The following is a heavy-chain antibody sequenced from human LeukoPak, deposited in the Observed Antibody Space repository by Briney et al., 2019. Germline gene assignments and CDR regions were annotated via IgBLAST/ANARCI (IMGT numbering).Heavy chain of an antibody. CDR3: ARGGSYYYDSSGYFH. V-gene: IGHV1-2*06. CDR1: GYTFTGYY. CDR2: INPNSGGT. Sequence: GASVKVSCKASGYTFTGYYMHWVRQAPGQGLEWMGRINPNSGGTNYAQKFQGRVTMTRDTSISTAYMELSSLRSEDTAVYYCARGGSYYYDSSGYFHWGQGTLVTVSS. J-gene: IGHJ4*02. D-gene: IGHD3-22*01.